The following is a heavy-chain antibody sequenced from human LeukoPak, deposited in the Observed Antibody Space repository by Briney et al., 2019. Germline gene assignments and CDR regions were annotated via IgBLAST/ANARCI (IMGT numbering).Heavy chain of an antibody. CDR3: AMYLCSRFTDGYYYYYYGMDV. J-gene: IGHJ6*02. Sequence: PGGSLRLSCAASGFTFSSYGMHWVRQAPGKGLEWVAVISYDGSNKYYADSVKGRFTISRDNSKNTLYLQMNSLRAEDTAVSYCAMYLCSRFTDGYYYYYYGMDVWGQGTTVTVSS. D-gene: IGHD2-2*01. V-gene: IGHV3-30*03. CDR1: GFTFSSYG. CDR2: ISYDGSNK.